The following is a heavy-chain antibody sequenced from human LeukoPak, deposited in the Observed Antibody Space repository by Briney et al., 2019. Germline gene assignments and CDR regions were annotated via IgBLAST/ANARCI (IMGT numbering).Heavy chain of an antibody. CDR1: GFTFTTYA. D-gene: IGHD1-1*01. CDR2: IKNKAEGGTT. J-gene: IGHJ3*02. V-gene: IGHV3-15*01. CDR3: GTGSAFDI. Sequence: GGSLRLSCTASGFTFTTYAMTWVRQAPGKGLEWVGRIKNKAEGGTTDYAAPVKGRFTISRDDSTSTLYLQMNSLKTEDTAVYYCGTGSAFDIWGQGTMVTVSS.